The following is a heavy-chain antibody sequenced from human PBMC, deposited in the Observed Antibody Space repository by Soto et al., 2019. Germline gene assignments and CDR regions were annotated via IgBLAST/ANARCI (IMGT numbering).Heavy chain of an antibody. CDR1: GLTVSGTKY. J-gene: IGHJ3*01. CDR2: LYDVFGS. V-gene: IGHV3-53*01. CDR3: ASWHEREHAYDV. Sequence: DAQLVESGGGLIQPGASLRLSCAAFGLTVSGTKYVAWVRQAPGKGLEWVSALYDVFGSFYADSVKGRFTTSSDRSKSTVYLQMNDLRPDDTAVYYCASWHEREHAYDVWGQGTTVIVSS. D-gene: IGHD1-1*01.